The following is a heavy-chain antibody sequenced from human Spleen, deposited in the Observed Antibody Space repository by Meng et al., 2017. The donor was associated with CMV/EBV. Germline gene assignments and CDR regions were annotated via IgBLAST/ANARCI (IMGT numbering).Heavy chain of an antibody. V-gene: IGHV3-21*01. D-gene: IGHD2-2*01. J-gene: IGHJ6*02. Sequence: GGSLRLSCAASGFTFSSYSMSWVRQAPGKGLEWVSCISSSSSYIYYADSLKGRFTISRDNAKNSLYLQMNSLRAEDTAVYYCARGRVVPVASRSYYGMDVWGQGTTVTVSS. CDR3: ARGRVVPVASRSYYGMDV. CDR2: ISSSSSYI. CDR1: GFTFSSYS.